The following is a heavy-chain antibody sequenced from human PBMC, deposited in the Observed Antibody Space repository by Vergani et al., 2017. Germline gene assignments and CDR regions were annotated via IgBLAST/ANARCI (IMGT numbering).Heavy chain of an antibody. CDR2: IFSNDEK. Sequence: QVTLKESGPVLVKPTETLTLTCTVSGFSLSNARMGVSWIRQPPGKALEWLAHIFSNDEKSYSTSLKSRLTIAKDTSKSQVVLTMTNMDPVDTATYYCARATIFGVVIKGEDAFDIWGQGTMVTVSS. V-gene: IGHV2-26*01. CDR1: GFSLSNARMG. J-gene: IGHJ3*02. D-gene: IGHD3-3*01. CDR3: ARATIFGVVIKGEDAFDI.